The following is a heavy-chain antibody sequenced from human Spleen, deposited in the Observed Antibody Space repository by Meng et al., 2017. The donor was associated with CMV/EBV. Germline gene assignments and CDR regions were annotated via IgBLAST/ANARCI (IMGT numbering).Heavy chain of an antibody. CDR1: GYTFTAHY. J-gene: IGHJ6*02. CDR2: IHPHRGDT. Sequence: ASLKVSCKASGYTFTAHYFHWVRQAPGQGLEWMGWIHPHRGDTNYAQQFQGRVTLTRDTSINTGYMELTRLTSDDTAVYYCAREGGDSSGPDPRLYYYGMDVWGQGTTVTVSS. D-gene: IGHD3-22*01. CDR3: AREGGDSSGPDPRLYYYGMDV. V-gene: IGHV1-2*02.